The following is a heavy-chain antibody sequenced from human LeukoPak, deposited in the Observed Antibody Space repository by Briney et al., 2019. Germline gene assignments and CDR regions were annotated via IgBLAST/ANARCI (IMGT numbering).Heavy chain of an antibody. Sequence: PGGSLRLSCAASGFTFSGSALHWVRQASGKGLEWVGRIRSTANGYATAYAASVKGRFTISRDDSKNTAYLQMNSPKTEDTAVYYCGEDKCGGDCYSIWFDPWGQGTLVTVSS. J-gene: IGHJ5*02. V-gene: IGHV3-73*01. CDR2: IRSTANGYAT. CDR1: GFTFSGSA. D-gene: IGHD2-21*02. CDR3: GEDKCGGDCYSIWFDP.